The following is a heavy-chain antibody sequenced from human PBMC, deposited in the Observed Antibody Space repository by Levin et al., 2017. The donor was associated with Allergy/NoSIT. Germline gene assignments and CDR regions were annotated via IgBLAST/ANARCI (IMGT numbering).Heavy chain of an antibody. CDR3: ARAPSVGMGFYFDY. CDR2: IYYSGST. D-gene: IGHD2-15*01. CDR1: GGSISSGNYF. Sequence: KASETLSLTCTVSGGSISSGNYFWAWIRQHPGKGLEWIGYIYYSGSTFYNPSLKGRLTISVDTTKRQLSLNLTSLTAADTAVYYCARAPSVGMGFYFDYWGRGTLVTVSS. J-gene: IGHJ4*02. V-gene: IGHV4-31*03.